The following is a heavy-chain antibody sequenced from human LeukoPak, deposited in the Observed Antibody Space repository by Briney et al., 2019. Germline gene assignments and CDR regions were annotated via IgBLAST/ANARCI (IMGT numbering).Heavy chain of an antibody. D-gene: IGHD2-8*01. V-gene: IGHV1-18*04. J-gene: IGHJ4*02. CDR3: ARHLLYRGAHYFDY. CDR2: ISAYNGNT. CDR1: GYTFTGYY. Sequence: ASVKVSCKASGYTFTGYYMHWVRQAPGQGLEWMGWISAYNGNTNYAQKLQGRVTMTRDTSTSTAYMELRSLRSDDTAVYYCARHLLYRGAHYFDYWGQGTLVTVSS.